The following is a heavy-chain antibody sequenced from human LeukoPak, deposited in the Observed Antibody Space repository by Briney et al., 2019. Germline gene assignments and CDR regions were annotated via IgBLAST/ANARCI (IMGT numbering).Heavy chain of an antibody. V-gene: IGHV3-23*01. D-gene: IGHD3-3*01. CDR2: ISGSGGST. J-gene: IGHJ4*02. Sequence: GGSLRLSCAASGFLFSRYWMSWVRQAPGKGLEWVSAISGSGGSTYYADSVKGRFTISRDNSKNTLYLQMNSLRAEDTAAYYCASDRGITIFGVVGLFDYWGQGTLVTVSS. CDR1: GFLFSRYW. CDR3: ASDRGITIFGVVGLFDY.